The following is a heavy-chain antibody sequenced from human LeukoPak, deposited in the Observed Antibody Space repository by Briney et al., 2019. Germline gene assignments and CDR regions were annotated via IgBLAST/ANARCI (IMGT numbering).Heavy chain of an antibody. V-gene: IGHV4-61*02. CDR2: IYTSGST. J-gene: IGHJ3*02. CDR1: GGSISSSSYY. D-gene: IGHD5-18*01. CDR3: ARGSGYSYGPGAFDI. Sequence: SETLSLTCTVSGGSISSSSYYWSWIRQPAGKGLEWIGRIYTSGSTNYSPSLKSRVTISVDTSKNQFSLKLSSVTAADTAVYYCARGSGYSYGPGAFDIWGQGTMVTVSS.